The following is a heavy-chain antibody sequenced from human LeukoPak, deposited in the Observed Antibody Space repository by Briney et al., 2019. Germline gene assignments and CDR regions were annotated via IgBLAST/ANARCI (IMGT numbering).Heavy chain of an antibody. CDR1: RGSFSGYY. V-gene: IGHV4-34*01. CDR2: INHSGST. J-gene: IGHJ3*02. D-gene: IGHD4-17*01. Sequence: SETLSLTCAVYRGSFSGYYWSWIRQPPGKGLEWIGEINHSGSTNYNPSLKSRVTISVDTSKNQFSLKLSSVTAADTAVYYCARDADYTALSVFDIWGQGTMVTVSS. CDR3: ARDADYTALSVFDI.